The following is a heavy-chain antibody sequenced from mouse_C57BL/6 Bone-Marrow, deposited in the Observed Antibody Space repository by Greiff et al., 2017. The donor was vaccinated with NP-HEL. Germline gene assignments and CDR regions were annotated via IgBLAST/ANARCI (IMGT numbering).Heavy chain of an antibody. CDR2: IRNKANGYTT. Sequence: EVQLMESGGGLVQPGGSLSLSCAASGFTFTDYYMSWVRQPPGKALEWLGFIRNKANGYTTEYSASVKGRFTISRDNSQSILYLQMNALRAEDSATYYCARSSNYGSSYRYWYFDVWGTGTTVTVSS. CDR3: ARSSNYGSSYRYWYFDV. J-gene: IGHJ1*03. V-gene: IGHV7-3*01. D-gene: IGHD1-1*01. CDR1: GFTFTDYY.